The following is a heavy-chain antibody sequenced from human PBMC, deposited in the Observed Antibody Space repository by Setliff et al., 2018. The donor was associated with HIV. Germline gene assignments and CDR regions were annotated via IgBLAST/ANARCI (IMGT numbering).Heavy chain of an antibody. CDR1: GGSISSADYY. CDR3: ARGGRSDGYGYNGKGFDY. CDR2: INHSGDT. Sequence: KPSETLSLTCTVSGGSISSADYYWSWIRQPPGKGLEWIGEINHSGDTNYNPSLKSRVTISVDASKNQFSLNLNSVTAADTAVYYCARGGRSDGYGYNGKGFDYWGPGTLVTSPQ. D-gene: IGHD5-12*01. J-gene: IGHJ4*02. V-gene: IGHV4-61*08.